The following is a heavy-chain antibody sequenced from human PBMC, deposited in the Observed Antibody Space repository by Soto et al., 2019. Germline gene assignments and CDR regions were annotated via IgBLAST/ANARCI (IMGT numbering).Heavy chain of an antibody. CDR2: IYYSGST. CDR3: ARRSGGYYYYYGMDV. J-gene: IGHJ6*02. Sequence: TLSLTCTVSGGSISSGDHYWSWIRQPPGKGLEWIGYIYYSGSTYYNPSLKSRVTISVDTSKNQFSLKLSSVTAADTAVYYCARRSGGYYYYYGMDVWGQGTTVTVS. D-gene: IGHD3-16*01. CDR1: GGSISSGDHY. V-gene: IGHV4-30-4*01.